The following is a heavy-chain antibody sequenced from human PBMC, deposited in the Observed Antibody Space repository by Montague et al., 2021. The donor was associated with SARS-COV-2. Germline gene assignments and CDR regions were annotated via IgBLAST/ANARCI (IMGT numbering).Heavy chain of an antibody. J-gene: IGHJ5*02. CDR2: ISWSSGTR. D-gene: IGHD2-2*01. CDR1: GFNFGNYA. V-gene: IGHV3-9*01. Sequence: SLRLSCAASGFNFGNYAMHWVRQPPGKGLEWVSGISWSSGTRRYXDSXQGRFTISRDNAKNSLFLQMNSLRVEDTALYYCTKDFERTVSNTNNWFDPWGQGTLVTVSS. CDR3: TKDFERTVSNTNNWFDP.